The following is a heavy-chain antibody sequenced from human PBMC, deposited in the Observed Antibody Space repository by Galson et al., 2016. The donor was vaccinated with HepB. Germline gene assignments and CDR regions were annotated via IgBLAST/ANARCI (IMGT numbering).Heavy chain of an antibody. J-gene: IGHJ5*01. V-gene: IGHV3-23*01. Sequence: SLRLSCAASGFTFRSYAMNWVRQSPERGLEWVSSITDHGDATYYAGSVEGRFTISRDNSKNTLYLQMNSLRAADTATYYCAKDFGVVPNNWFDSWGQGTLVTVSS. CDR3: AKDFGVVPNNWFDS. CDR2: ITDHGDAT. CDR1: GFTFRSYA. D-gene: IGHD3-3*01.